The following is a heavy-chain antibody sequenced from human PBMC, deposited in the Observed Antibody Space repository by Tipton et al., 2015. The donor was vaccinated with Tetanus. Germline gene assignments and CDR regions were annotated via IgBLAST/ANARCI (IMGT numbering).Heavy chain of an antibody. V-gene: IGHV4-61*01. CDR2: IYYSGTT. J-gene: IGHJ4*02. CDR1: GGSISNTTGAGSISNYY. CDR3: ARYSSAWYYAPDY. D-gene: IGHD6-19*01. Sequence: TLSLTCTVSGGSISNTTGAGSISNYYWSWIRQPPGKGLEWIGYIYYSGTTNYNPSLKSRVTISVDTSKNRFSLKLSSVTAADTAVYYCARYSSAWYYAPDYWGQGTLVTVSS.